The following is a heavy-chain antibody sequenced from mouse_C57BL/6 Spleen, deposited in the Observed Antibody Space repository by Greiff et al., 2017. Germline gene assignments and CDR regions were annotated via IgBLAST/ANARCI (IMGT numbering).Heavy chain of an antibody. CDR2: IYPRDGST. D-gene: IGHD2-4*01. J-gene: IGHJ4*01. Sequence: QVHVKQSGPELVKPGASVKLSCKASGYTFTSYDINWVKQRPGQGLEWIGWIYPRDGSTKYNEKFKGKATLTVDTSSSTAYMELHSLTSEDSAVYFCAVYYDYDGGYYYAMDYWGQGTSVTVSS. CDR1: GYTFTSYD. CDR3: AVYYDYDGGYYYAMDY. V-gene: IGHV1-85*01.